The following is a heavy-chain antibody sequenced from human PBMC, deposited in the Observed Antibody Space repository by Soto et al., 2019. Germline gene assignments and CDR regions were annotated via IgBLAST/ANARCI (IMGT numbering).Heavy chain of an antibody. CDR1: GGSISSSNW. V-gene: IGHV4-4*02. CDR2: IYHSGST. D-gene: IGHD3-3*01. Sequence: SETLSLTCAVSGGSISSSNWWSWVRQPPGKGLEWIGEIYHSGSTNYNPSLKSRVTISVDKSKNQFSLKLSSVTAADTAVYYCARDLFGWSRDITSHYYYYGMDVWGQGTTVTVSS. CDR3: ARDLFGWSRDITSHYYYYGMDV. J-gene: IGHJ6*02.